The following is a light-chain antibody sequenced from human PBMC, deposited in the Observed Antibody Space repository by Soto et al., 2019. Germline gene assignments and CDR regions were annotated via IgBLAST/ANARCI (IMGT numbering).Light chain of an antibody. J-gene: IGLJ1*01. Sequence: QSVLTQPPSAPGSPGQSVTISCTGTSSDVGGYNYVSWYQQHPGKAPKLMIYEVSKRPSGVPDRFSGSKSDNTAYLTVSGLQAEDEADYYCISYAGSDNFVFGTGTKVTVL. CDR1: SSDVGGYNY. CDR3: ISYAGSDNFV. CDR2: EVS. V-gene: IGLV2-8*01.